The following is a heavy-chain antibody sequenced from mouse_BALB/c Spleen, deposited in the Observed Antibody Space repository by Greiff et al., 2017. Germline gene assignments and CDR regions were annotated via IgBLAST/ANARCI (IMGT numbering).Heavy chain of an antibody. J-gene: IGHJ2*01. D-gene: IGHD2-4*01. CDR1: GYTFTDYA. CDR3: ARANTMTYFDY. Sequence: VQLVESGAELVRPGVSVKISCKGSGYTFTDYAMHWVKQSHAKSLEWIGVISTYYGDASYNQKFKGKATMTVDKSSSTAYMELARLTSEDSAIYYCARANTMTYFDYWGQGTTLTVSS. V-gene: IGHV1S137*01. CDR2: ISTYYGDA.